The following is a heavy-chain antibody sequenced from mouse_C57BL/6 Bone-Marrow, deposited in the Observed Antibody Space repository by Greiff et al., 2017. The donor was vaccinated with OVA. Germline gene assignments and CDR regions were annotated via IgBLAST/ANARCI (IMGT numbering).Heavy chain of an antibody. V-gene: IGHV1-64*01. CDR2: IHPNSGST. Sequence: QVQLQQPGAELVKPGASVTLSCKASGYTFSSYWMPWVKQRPGQGLAWIGMIHPNSGSTNYNEKFKSQATLNVDKSSRPAFHQLRSLTSEDSAVYYCSRRGYYGLYYFGYWGQSTTLTVST. CDR1: GYTFSSYW. CDR3: SRRGYYGLYYFGY. J-gene: IGHJ2*01. D-gene: IGHD1-1*01.